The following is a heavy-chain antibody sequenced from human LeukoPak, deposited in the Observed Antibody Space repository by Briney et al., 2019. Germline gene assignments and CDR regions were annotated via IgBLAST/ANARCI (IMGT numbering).Heavy chain of an antibody. D-gene: IGHD5-18*01. Sequence: GGSLRLSCAASGFDFNNYGMHWVCQAPGRGLDWVAVIWYDGTTRYNEDSVKGRFTISRDNSNSTLYLQVNSLRVEDTAVYYCAKDGLDDTAMLRDWGQGTLVTVSS. CDR3: AKDGLDDTAMLRD. CDR2: IWYDGTTR. V-gene: IGHV3-33*06. CDR1: GFDFNNYG. J-gene: IGHJ4*02.